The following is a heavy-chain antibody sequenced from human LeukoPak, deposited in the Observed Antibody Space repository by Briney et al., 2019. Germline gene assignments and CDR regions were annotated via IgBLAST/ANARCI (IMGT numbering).Heavy chain of an antibody. J-gene: IGHJ3*02. D-gene: IGHD1-1*01. V-gene: IGHV3-64*01. Sequence: GGSLRLSCAASGFTFSSYAMHWVRQAPGKGLEYVSAISSNGGSTYYANSVKGRFTISRDNSKNTLYLQMGSLRAEDMAVYYCARVNLHDGAFDIWGQGTMVTVSS. CDR1: GFTFSSYA. CDR2: ISSNGGST. CDR3: ARVNLHDGAFDI.